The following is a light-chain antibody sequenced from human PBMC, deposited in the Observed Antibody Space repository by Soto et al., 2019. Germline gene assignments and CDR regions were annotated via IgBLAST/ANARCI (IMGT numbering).Light chain of an antibody. CDR1: SNDVGGYNY. J-gene: IGLJ1*01. CDR3: SSYAGSTNYV. Sequence: QSALTQPPSASGSPGQSVTISCTGSSNDVGGYNYVSWYQQHPGKAPKLMIYEVSKRPSGVPDRFSGSKSGNTASLTVSGLQADDEADYYCSSYAGSTNYVFGTGTKLTVL. V-gene: IGLV2-8*01. CDR2: EVS.